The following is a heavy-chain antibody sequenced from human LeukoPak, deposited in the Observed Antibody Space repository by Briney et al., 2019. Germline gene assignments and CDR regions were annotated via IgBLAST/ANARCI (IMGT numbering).Heavy chain of an antibody. D-gene: IGHD2-8*01. V-gene: IGHV1-69*01. J-gene: IGHJ4*02. Sequence: GSSVKVSCKASGGTFSSYTISWVRQAPGQGLEWMGGIIPIFGTANYAQKFQGRVTITADESTSTAYMELSSLRSEDTAVYYCARYCTNGVCGNDYWGQGTLVTVSS. CDR1: GGTFSSYT. CDR3: ARYCTNGVCGNDY. CDR2: IIPIFGTA.